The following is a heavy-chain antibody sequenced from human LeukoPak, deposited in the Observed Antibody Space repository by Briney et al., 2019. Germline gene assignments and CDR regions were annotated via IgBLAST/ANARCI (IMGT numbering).Heavy chain of an antibody. V-gene: IGHV1-3*01. Sequence: ASVKVSCKASGYTFTSYAMHWVRQAPGQRLEWMGWINAGNGNTKYSQKFQGRVTITRDTSASTAYMELSSLRSEDTAVYYCARAWQQRGILFDYWGQGTLVTVSS. J-gene: IGHJ4*02. D-gene: IGHD6-13*01. CDR3: ARAWQQRGILFDY. CDR2: INAGNGNT. CDR1: GYTFTSYA.